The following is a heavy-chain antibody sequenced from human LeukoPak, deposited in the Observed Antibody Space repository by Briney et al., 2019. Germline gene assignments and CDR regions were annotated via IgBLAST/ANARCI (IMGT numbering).Heavy chain of an antibody. CDR3: ARDYGSGSFDY. V-gene: IGHV4-38-2*02. CDR1: GYSISSGYY. Sequence: SETLSLTCTVSGYSISSGYYWGWIRQPPGKGLEWIGSIYHSGSTYYNPSLKSRVTISVDTSKNQFSLKLSSVTAADTAVYYCARDYGSGSFDYWGQGTLVTVSS. D-gene: IGHD3-10*01. J-gene: IGHJ4*02. CDR2: IYHSGST.